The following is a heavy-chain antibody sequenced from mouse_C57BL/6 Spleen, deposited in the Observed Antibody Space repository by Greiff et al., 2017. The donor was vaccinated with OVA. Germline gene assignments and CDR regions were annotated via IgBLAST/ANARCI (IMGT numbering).Heavy chain of an antibody. V-gene: IGHV1-59*01. CDR3: GRGKRGWAGCAD. J-gene: IGHJ3*01. CDR2: IDPSDSYT. CDR1: GYTFTSYW. D-gene: IGHD3-3*01. Sequence: QVQLQQPGAELVRPGTSVKLSCKASGYTFTSYWMHWVKQRPGQGLEWIGVIDPSDSYTNYNQKFKGKATLTVDTSSSTAYMQLSSLTSEDAAVYYCGRGKRGWAGCADWGQGTLVTVSA.